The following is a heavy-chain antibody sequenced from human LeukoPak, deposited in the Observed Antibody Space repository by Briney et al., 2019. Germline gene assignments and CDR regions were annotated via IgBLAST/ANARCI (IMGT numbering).Heavy chain of an antibody. CDR1: GGSISSYY. J-gene: IGHJ4*02. D-gene: IGHD3-9*01. CDR2: IYYSGGT. Sequence: SETLSLTCTASGGSISSYYWSWIRQPPGKGLEWIGYIYYSGGTNYNPSLMSRGTICVDTSKNQFSLKVSSVAAADTAVYYCARVGDFLTLDYWGQGTLVTVSS. V-gene: IGHV4-59*01. CDR3: ARVGDFLTLDY.